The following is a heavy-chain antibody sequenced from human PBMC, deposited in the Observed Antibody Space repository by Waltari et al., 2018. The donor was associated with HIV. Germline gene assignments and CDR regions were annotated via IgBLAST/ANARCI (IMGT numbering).Heavy chain of an antibody. Sequence: QVQLQQSGPGLVKPSQTLSLTCGISGDSVSNNRATWNWIRQSPSRGLEWLGRTYRRSKWYNEYALSVKGRITINPDTSKNQFSLHLNSVTPDDTAVYYCARASRGVRQNLNYYYMDVWGKGTTVTVS. V-gene: IGHV6-1*01. D-gene: IGHD1-26*01. CDR1: GDSVSNNRAT. CDR3: ARASRGVRQNLNYYYMDV. J-gene: IGHJ6*03. CDR2: TYRRSKWYN.